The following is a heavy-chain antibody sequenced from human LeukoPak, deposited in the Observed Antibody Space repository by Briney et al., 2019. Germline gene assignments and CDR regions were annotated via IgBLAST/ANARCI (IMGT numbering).Heavy chain of an antibody. J-gene: IGHJ4*02. CDR1: GSTVSSST. CDR2: IIPILAIA. Sequence: SVKFACKASGSTVSSSTSTCVRDAPGQGLKWMGRIIPILAIANYAPKFQGRVTITADKSTTTAYMELISLRSEDTAVYYCATENGNVTMVTNFGYWGQGTLVTVSS. CDR3: ATENGNVTMVTNFGY. V-gene: IGHV1-69*04. D-gene: IGHD4-17*01.